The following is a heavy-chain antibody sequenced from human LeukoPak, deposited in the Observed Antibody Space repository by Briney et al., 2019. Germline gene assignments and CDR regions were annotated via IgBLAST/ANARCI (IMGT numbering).Heavy chain of an antibody. Sequence: SETLSLTCTVSGGSISSGSYYWSWIRQPAGKGLERIGRIYTSGSTNYNPSLKSRVTISVDTSKNQFSLKLSSVTAADTAVYYCARVALGYCSSTSCQDAFDIWGQGTMVTVSS. CDR1: GGSISSGSYY. V-gene: IGHV4-61*02. CDR2: IYTSGST. J-gene: IGHJ3*02. CDR3: ARVALGYCSSTSCQDAFDI. D-gene: IGHD2-2*01.